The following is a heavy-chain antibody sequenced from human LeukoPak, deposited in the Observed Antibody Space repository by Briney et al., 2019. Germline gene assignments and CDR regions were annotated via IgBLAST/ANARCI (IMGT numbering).Heavy chain of an antibody. V-gene: IGHV1-8*03. CDR3: ARVGERGPRHYYDSSGYPAPYYFDY. J-gene: IGHJ4*02. D-gene: IGHD3-22*01. CDR1: GYTFTSYY. Sequence: GASVKVSCKASGYTFTSYYMHWVRQAPGQGLEWMGWMNPNSGNTGYAQKFQGRVTITRNTSISTAYMELSSLRSEDTAVYYCARVGERGPRHYYDSSGYPAPYYFDYWGQGTLVTVSS. CDR2: MNPNSGNT.